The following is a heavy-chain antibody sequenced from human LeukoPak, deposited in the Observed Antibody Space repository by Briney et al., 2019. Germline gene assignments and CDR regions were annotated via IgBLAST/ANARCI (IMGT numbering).Heavy chain of an antibody. D-gene: IGHD1-26*01. J-gene: IGHJ4*02. V-gene: IGHV3-7*04. CDR2: IKGDGSDN. CDR3: ARDLGYYRADY. Sequence: WGSLRLSCAASGFTFSSYWMSWVRQAPGKGLEWVANIKGDGSDNHYVDSVRGRFTMSRDNAKNSLYLQMNSLRAEDTAVYYCARDLGYYRADYWGQGTLVTVSS. CDR1: GFTFSSYW.